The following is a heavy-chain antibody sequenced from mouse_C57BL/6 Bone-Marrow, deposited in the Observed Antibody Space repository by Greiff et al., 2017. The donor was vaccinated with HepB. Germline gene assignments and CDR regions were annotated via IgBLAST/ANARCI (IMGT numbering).Heavy chain of an antibody. V-gene: IGHV1-22*01. Sequence: VQLQQSGPELVKPGASVKMSCKASGSTFTDYNMHWVKQSHGKSLEWIGYINPNNGGTSYNQKFKGKATLTVNKSSSTAYMELRSLTSEDSAVYYCARSRYGIPDYWGQGTTLTVSS. CDR2: INPNNGGT. CDR3: ARSRYGIPDY. D-gene: IGHD2-10*02. J-gene: IGHJ2*01. CDR1: GSTFTDYN.